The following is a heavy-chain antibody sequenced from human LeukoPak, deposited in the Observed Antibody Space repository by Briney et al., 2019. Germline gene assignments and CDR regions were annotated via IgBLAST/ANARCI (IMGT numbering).Heavy chain of an antibody. CDR2: INPNSGGT. CDR1: GYTFTGYY. D-gene: IGHD2-2*01. CDR3: ARACDIVVVPAAMGFDY. Sequence: ASVKVSCKASGYTFTGYYMHWVRQAPGQGLEWMGWINPNSGGTNYEQKFQGRVTMTRGTSISTAYMELSRLRSDDTAVYYCARACDIVVVPAAMGFDYWGQGTLVTVSS. J-gene: IGHJ4*02. V-gene: IGHV1-2*02.